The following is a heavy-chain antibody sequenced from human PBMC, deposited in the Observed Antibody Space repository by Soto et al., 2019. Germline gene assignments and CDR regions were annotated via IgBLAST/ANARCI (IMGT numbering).Heavy chain of an antibody. CDR3: ARGYYDSSGYYSNWFDP. Sequence: SVKVSCKASGGTFSSYAISWVRQAPGQGLEWMGGIIPIFGTANYAQKFQGRVTITADESTSTAYMELSSLRSEDTAVYYCARGYYDSSGYYSNWFDPWGQGTLVTVSS. J-gene: IGHJ5*02. CDR1: GGTFSSYA. CDR2: IIPIFGTA. D-gene: IGHD3-22*01. V-gene: IGHV1-69*13.